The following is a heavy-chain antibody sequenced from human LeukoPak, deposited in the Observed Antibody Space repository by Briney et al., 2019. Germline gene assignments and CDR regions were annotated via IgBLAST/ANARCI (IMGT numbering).Heavy chain of an antibody. D-gene: IGHD2-2*01. V-gene: IGHV1-69*13. CDR3: AIDLGSTSFRGPHWFDP. CDR2: IIPIFGTA. J-gene: IGHJ5*02. Sequence: SVTVSCKASGGTFTSYAISWVRQAPGQGLEWMGGIIPIFGTANYAQKFQGRVTITADESTSTAYMELSSLRSEDTAVYYCAIDLGSTSFRGPHWFDPWGQGTLVTVSS. CDR1: GGTFTSYA.